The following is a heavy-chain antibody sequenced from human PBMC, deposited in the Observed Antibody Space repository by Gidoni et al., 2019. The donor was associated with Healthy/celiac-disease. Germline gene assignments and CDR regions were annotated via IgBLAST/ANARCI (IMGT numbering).Heavy chain of an antibody. CDR3: ARDRTNGAAGTLGY. CDR2: IWYDGSNK. Sequence: QVQLVESGGGVVQPGRSLRLSCAASGVTCSSYGMHWVRQAPGKGLEWVAVIWYDGSNKYYADSVKGRFTISRDNSKNTLYLQMNSLRAEDTAVYYCARDRTNGAAGTLGYWGQGTLVTVSS. J-gene: IGHJ4*02. D-gene: IGHD2-8*01. V-gene: IGHV3-33*01. CDR1: GVTCSSYG.